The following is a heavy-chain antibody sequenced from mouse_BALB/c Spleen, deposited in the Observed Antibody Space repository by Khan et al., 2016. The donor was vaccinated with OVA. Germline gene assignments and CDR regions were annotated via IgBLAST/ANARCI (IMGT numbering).Heavy chain of an antibody. CDR3: ASGRIDY. CDR1: GYTFTSYW. D-gene: IGHD1-1*02. Sequence: VQLLESGAELAKPGASVKMSCEASGYTFTSYWMHWVKQRPGQGLEWIGSINPTAGYTDYNEKVKDKATLSADKSSSTAYMQLSSLTSEDSAVYYYASGRIDYWGQGTTLTVSS. CDR2: INPTAGYT. J-gene: IGHJ2*01. V-gene: IGHV1-7*01.